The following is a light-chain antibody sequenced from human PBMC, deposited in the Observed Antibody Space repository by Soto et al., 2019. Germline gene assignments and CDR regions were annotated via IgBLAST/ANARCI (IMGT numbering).Light chain of an antibody. CDR1: QSIPY. J-gene: IGKJ1*01. CDR2: GPS. V-gene: IGKV3-20*01. CDR3: QLYGSSPPWT. Sequence: IVLTQSPGTLSLSPGERATLSCRASQSIPYLAGYQQKPAQAPRLLIHGPSTRATGIPDRFSGSGSGADFTLTISRLEPEDLAVYYCQLYGSSPPWTFGQGTKVEIK.